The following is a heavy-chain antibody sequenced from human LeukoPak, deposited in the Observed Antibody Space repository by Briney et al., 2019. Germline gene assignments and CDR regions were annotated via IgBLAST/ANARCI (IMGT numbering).Heavy chain of an antibody. CDR3: ARYYNWNSLDY. J-gene: IGHJ4*02. CDR2: IKQDGSEK. CDR1: GFTFSTYW. D-gene: IGHD1-20*01. V-gene: IGHV3-7*05. Sequence: PGGSLRLSRADSGFTFSTYWMSWVRQALGKGLEWVANIKQDGSEKYYVDSVKGRFTISRDNAKNSLYLQMNSLRAEDTAVYYCARYYNWNSLDYWGQGTLVTVSS.